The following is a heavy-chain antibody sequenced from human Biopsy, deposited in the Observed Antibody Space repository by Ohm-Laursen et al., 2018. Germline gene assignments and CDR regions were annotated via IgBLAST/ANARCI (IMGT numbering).Heavy chain of an antibody. CDR3: GRAVRNQLLTDP. D-gene: IGHD1-7*01. V-gene: IGHV1-8*01. CDR2: MNPVSGNS. Sequence: ASVNVSCKVSGYTFTSYDITWVRQASGEGAEWIGWMNPVSGNSNFGQKFRGRVTVTSDTSISTAYMELSGLTSDNTATYYCGRAVRNQLLTDPWGQGTLVTVSS. CDR1: GYTFTSYD. J-gene: IGHJ5*02.